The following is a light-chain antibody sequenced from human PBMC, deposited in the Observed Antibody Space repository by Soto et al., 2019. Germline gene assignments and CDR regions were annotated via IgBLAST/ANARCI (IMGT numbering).Light chain of an antibody. Sequence: QSALTQPPSASGTPGQRVTISCSGSSSNIGSNTVNWYQQLPGTAPNLLIYSNNQRPSGVPDRFSGSKSGTSASLAISGLQSEDEADYYCAAWDDSLNGVVFGGGTQLTVL. V-gene: IGLV1-44*01. CDR1: SSNIGSNT. CDR2: SNN. J-gene: IGLJ2*01. CDR3: AAWDDSLNGVV.